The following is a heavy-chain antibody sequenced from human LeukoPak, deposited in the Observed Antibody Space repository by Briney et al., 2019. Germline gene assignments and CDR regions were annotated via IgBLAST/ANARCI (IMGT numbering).Heavy chain of an antibody. V-gene: IGHV4-30-2*01. Sequence: PSQTLSLTCAVSDGSISSGGYSWSWIRQPPGKGLEWIGYIYHSGSTYYNPSLKSRVTISVDRSKNQFSLKLSSVTAADTAVYYCARDLGYDFEGAFDIWGQGTMVTVSS. D-gene: IGHD5-12*01. J-gene: IGHJ3*02. CDR1: DGSISSGGYS. CDR3: ARDLGYDFEGAFDI. CDR2: IYHSGST.